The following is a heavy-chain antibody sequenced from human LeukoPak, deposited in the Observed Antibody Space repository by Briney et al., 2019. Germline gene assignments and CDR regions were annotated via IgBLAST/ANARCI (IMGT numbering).Heavy chain of an antibody. Sequence: GGSLRLSCAASGFTFSSYAMHWVRQAPGKGLEWVAVISYDGSNKYYADSVRGRFTITRENSKNTLYLQMNSLRAEDAAVYYCAKGAGYCSTTSCTIDYWGQGTLVTVSS. J-gene: IGHJ4*02. CDR3: AKGAGYCSTTSCTIDY. CDR1: GFTFSSYA. V-gene: IGHV3-30*04. D-gene: IGHD2-2*01. CDR2: ISYDGSNK.